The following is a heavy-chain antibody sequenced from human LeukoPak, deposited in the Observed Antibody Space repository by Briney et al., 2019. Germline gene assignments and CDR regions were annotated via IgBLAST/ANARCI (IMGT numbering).Heavy chain of an antibody. V-gene: IGHV1-2*02. CDR2: INTNSGGT. D-gene: IGHD2-15*01. J-gene: IGHJ6*03. CDR3: ARDVAATHRRVDYYYMDV. CDR1: GYTFTSYA. Sequence: ASVKVSCKASGYTFTSYAMNWVRQAPGQGLEWMGWINTNSGGTNYAQKFQGRVTMTRDTSISTAYMELSRLRSGDTAVYYCARDVAATHRRVDYYYMDVWGKGTTVTISS.